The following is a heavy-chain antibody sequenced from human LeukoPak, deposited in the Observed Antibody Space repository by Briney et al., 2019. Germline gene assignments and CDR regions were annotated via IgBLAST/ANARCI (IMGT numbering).Heavy chain of an antibody. Sequence: PGGSLRLSCAASGFTFSNYAMIWVRQAPGKGLEWVSVIIGTGAKTHYADSVKGRFTISRDNSKNTLYLQMNSLRAEDTAVYYCAKEHYCSSTSCYYFDYWGQGTLVTVSS. J-gene: IGHJ4*02. V-gene: IGHV3-23*01. CDR3: AKEHYCSSTSCYYFDY. CDR2: IIGTGAKT. CDR1: GFTFSNYA. D-gene: IGHD2-2*01.